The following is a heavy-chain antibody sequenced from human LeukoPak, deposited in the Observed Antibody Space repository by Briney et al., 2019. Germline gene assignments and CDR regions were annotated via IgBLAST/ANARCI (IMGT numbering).Heavy chain of an antibody. CDR3: ARGIIVGATWGENDNWFDP. V-gene: IGHV3-21*04. J-gene: IGHJ5*02. CDR1: RFTFSDYS. D-gene: IGHD1-26*01. Sequence: GGSLRLSCAASRFTFSDYSMNWVRQAPGKGLQWVASISSGSVYIYYADSMKGRFTISRDNAKNSMYLQMYSLRAEDTAVYYCARGIIVGATWGENDNWFDPWGQGTLVTVSS. CDR2: ISSGSVYI.